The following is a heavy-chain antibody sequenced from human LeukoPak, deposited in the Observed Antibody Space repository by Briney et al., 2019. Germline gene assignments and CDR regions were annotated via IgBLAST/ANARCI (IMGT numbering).Heavy chain of an antibody. CDR3: GRAGGRPDYYYGMDV. Sequence: WETLTLTCTVSGGSISSYYWRWIRQPPGKGLEWIGYIYYSGSTNYNPSLERRVTISVEASKNQFSLKLRSVTAADASVDYCGRAGGRPDYYYGMDVWGPGTTVTVSS. CDR1: GGSISSYY. J-gene: IGHJ6*02. D-gene: IGHD2-15*01. V-gene: IGHV4-59*01. CDR2: IYYSGST.